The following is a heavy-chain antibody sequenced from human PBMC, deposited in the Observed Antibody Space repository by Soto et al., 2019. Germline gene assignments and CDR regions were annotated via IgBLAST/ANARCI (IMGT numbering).Heavy chain of an antibody. CDR3: ARAGWKGDDYGDLLDY. J-gene: IGHJ4*02. CDR1: GFTFSSYS. D-gene: IGHD4-17*01. V-gene: IGHV3-21*01. CDR2: ISSSSSYI. Sequence: GGSLRLSCAASGFTFSSYSMNWVRQAPGKGLEWVSSISSSSSYIYYADSVKGRFTISRDNAKNSLYLQMNSLRAEDTAVYYCARAGWKGDDYGDLLDYWGQGTLVTVSS.